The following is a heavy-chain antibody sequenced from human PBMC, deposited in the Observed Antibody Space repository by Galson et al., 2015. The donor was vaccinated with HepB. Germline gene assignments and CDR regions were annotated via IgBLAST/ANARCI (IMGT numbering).Heavy chain of an antibody. D-gene: IGHD4-11*01. V-gene: IGHV3-23*01. CDR1: GFTFSSYA. J-gene: IGHJ6*02. CDR3: AKDDYSNAFFGRYYYYGMDV. CDR2: ISGSGGST. Sequence: SLRLSCAASGFTFSSYAMSWVRQAPGKGLEWVSAISGSGGSTYYADSVKGRFTISRDNSKNTLYLQMNSLRAEDTAVYYCAKDDYSNAFFGRYYYYGMDVWGQGTTVTVSS.